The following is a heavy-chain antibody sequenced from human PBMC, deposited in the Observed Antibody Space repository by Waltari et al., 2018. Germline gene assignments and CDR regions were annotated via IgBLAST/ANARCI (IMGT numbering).Heavy chain of an antibody. CDR1: GFTFNNYA. J-gene: IGHJ4*02. V-gene: IGHV3-30*04. CDR3: VREHPNSGNYLIDC. Sequence: QVQLVESGGGVVQPGGSLRLSCAASGFTFNNYAMHCVRQAPAKGLGWVALITYDGKYKHYADSVKGRFTISRDSSKSSLYLHMNSLRPEDTALYYCVREHPNSGNYLIDCWGQGTLVTVSS. D-gene: IGHD1-26*01. CDR2: ITYDGKYK.